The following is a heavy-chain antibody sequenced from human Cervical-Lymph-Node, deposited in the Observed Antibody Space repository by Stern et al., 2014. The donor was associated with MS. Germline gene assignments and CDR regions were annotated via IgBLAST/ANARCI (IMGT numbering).Heavy chain of an antibody. V-gene: IGHV3-33*01. D-gene: IGHD1-26*01. Sequence: QVQLVESGGGVVQPGRSLRLSCAASGFTFSSYGMFWVRQAPGKGLEWVAVIWSDGSNKYYGDSVKGRFTISRDNSKNTLYLQMNSLRVEDTAVYYCARRSSGTYGMDVWGQGTTVTVSS. CDR2: IWSDGSNK. J-gene: IGHJ6*02. CDR3: ARRSSGTYGMDV. CDR1: GFTFSSYG.